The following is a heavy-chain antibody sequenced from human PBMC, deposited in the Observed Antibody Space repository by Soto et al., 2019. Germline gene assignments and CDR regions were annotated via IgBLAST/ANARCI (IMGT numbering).Heavy chain of an antibody. D-gene: IGHD3-3*01. CDR2: ISSSSSTI. J-gene: IGHJ6*02. CDR3: AREYYDFWSGNPSYGMDV. Sequence: GGSLRLSCAASGFTFSSYAMSWVRQAPGKGLEWVSYISSSSSTIFYADSVKGRFTISRDNAKNSLYLQMNTLRAEDTAVYYCAREYYDFWSGNPSYGMDVWGQGTTVTVSS. CDR1: GFTFSSYA. V-gene: IGHV3-48*01.